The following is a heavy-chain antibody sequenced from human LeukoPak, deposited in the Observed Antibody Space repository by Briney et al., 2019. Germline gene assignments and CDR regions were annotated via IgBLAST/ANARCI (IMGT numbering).Heavy chain of an antibody. J-gene: IGHJ4*02. CDR1: GFTFSIYS. V-gene: IGHV3-48*02. CDR3: TRGVLLDDY. Sequence: GGSLRLSCAASGFTFSIYSMNWVRQAPGKGLEWVSYISQSSSTIYYAESVKGRFTISRDNAKNSRYLQMNRLRDEDTAVYYCTRGVLLDDYWGQGTLVTVSS. CDR2: ISQSSSTI. D-gene: IGHD3-10*01.